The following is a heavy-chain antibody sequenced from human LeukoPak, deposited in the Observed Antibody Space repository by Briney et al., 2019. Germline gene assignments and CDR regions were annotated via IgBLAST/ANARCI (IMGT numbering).Heavy chain of an antibody. CDR1: GFTFSSYS. J-gene: IGHJ4*02. D-gene: IGHD2-2*01. Sequence: KTGGSLRLSCAASGFTFSSYSMNWVRQAPGKGLEWVSSISSSSSYVYYADSVKGRFTISRDNAKNSLYLQMNSLRAGDTAVYYCARLSLYCSSTSCYFDYWGQGTLVTVSS. V-gene: IGHV3-21*01. CDR3: ARLSLYCSSTSCYFDY. CDR2: ISSSSSYV.